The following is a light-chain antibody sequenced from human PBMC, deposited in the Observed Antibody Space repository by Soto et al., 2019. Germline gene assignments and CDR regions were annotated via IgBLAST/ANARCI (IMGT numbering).Light chain of an antibody. J-gene: IGLJ3*02. CDR2: GNS. V-gene: IGLV1-40*01. CDR1: SSNIGAGYD. CDR3: QSYDSSLSGWV. Sequence: SVLTQPPSVSGAPGQRVTISCTGSSSNIGAGYDVHWYQQLPGTAPKLLIYGNSNRPSGVPDRFSGSKSGISASLAITGLQAEDEADYYCQSYDSSLSGWVFGGGTKLTVL.